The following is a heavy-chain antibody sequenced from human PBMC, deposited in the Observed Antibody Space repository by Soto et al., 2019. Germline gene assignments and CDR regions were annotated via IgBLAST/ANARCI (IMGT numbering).Heavy chain of an antibody. CDR1: GGTFSSYT. CDR2: IIPILGIA. J-gene: IGHJ6*02. CDR3: ARRHIGWLRLAGLWYGMDV. D-gene: IGHD5-12*01. V-gene: IGHV1-69*02. Sequence: QVQLVQSGAEVKKPGSSVKVSCKASGGTFSSYTISWVRQAPGQGLEWMGRIIPILGIANYAQKFQGRVTITEDKSTSTAYMELSSLRSEDTAVYYCARRHIGWLRLAGLWYGMDVWGQGTTVTVSS.